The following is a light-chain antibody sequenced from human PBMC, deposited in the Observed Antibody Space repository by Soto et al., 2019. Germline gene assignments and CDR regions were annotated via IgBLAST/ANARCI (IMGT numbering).Light chain of an antibody. CDR1: QSISSN. V-gene: IGKV1-39*01. CDR2: TAA. Sequence: DIQMTQSPSSLSASVGDRVTITCRASQSISSNLNWYQQKPGKAPKLLIYTAASLQSGVPSRFSGSGSGTDFTLTIASLQLEDFATYYCQQSNSLPPTFGQGT. CDR3: QQSNSLPPT. J-gene: IGKJ1*01.